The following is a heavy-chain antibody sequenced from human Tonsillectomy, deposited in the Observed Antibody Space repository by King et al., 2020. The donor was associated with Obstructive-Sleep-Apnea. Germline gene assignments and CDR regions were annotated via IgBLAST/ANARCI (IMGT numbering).Heavy chain of an antibody. V-gene: IGHV1-2*02. CDR2: INPNSGGT. CDR3: ARDRPPAYGSGSKNWFDP. CDR1: GFTFTDYY. Sequence: VQLVESGAEVKKPGASVKVSCKASGFTFTDYYMHWVRQAPGQGLEWMGWINPNSGGTNYAQKFQGRVTMTRDTSISAVYMELSRLTSDDTAVYYCARDRPPAYGSGSKNWFDPWGQGTPVTVSS. D-gene: IGHD3-10*01. J-gene: IGHJ5*02.